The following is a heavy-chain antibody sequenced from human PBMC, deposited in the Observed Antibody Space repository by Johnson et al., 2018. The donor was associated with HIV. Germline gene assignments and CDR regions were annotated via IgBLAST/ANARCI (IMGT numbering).Heavy chain of an antibody. V-gene: IGHV3-66*01. Sequence: VQLVESGGGLVQPGGSLRLSCAASGFTVSSNYMSWVRQAPGKGLVWVSAISGSGGSTYYADSVKGRLTISRDNSKNTLYLQMNSLRAEDTAVYYCAKDLLSSSWFHDAFDIWGQGTMVTVSS. CDR2: SGSGGST. D-gene: IGHD6-13*01. CDR3: AKDLLSSSWFHDAFDI. CDR1: GFTVSSNY. J-gene: IGHJ3*02.